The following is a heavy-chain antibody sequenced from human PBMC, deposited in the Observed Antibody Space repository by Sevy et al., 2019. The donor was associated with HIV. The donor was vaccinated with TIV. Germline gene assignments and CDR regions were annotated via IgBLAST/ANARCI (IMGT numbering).Heavy chain of an antibody. CDR3: VKDGEYSSSFYFDY. D-gene: IGHD6-6*01. CDR1: GFTFSSYA. V-gene: IGHV3-64D*06. J-gene: IGHJ4*02. CDR2: ISSNGGST. Sequence: GGCLRLSCSASGFTFSSYAMHWVRQAPGKGLEYVSAISSNGGSTYYADSVKGRFTISRDNSKNTLYLQMSSLRAEDTAVYYCVKDGEYSSSFYFDYWGQGTLVTVSS.